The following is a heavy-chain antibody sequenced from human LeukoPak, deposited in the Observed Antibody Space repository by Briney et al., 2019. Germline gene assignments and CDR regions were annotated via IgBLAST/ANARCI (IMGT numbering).Heavy chain of an antibody. J-gene: IGHJ4*02. CDR2: IRYDGSNK. CDR1: GFTFSSYG. Sequence: GSLRLSCAASGFTFSSYGMHWVRQAPGKGLEWVAFIRYDGSNKYYADSVKGRFTISRDNSKNTLYLQMNSLRAEDTAVYYCAKAVDTAMGYYFDYWGQGTLVTVSS. V-gene: IGHV3-30*02. D-gene: IGHD5-18*01. CDR3: AKAVDTAMGYYFDY.